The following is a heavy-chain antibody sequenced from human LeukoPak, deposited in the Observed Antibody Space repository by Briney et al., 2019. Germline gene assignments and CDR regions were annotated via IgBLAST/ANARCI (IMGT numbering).Heavy chain of an antibody. CDR3: MIDYFEWASSRSGNYF. CDR2: FEPEAGAT. V-gene: IGHV1-24*01. CDR1: GYGLSAVS. J-gene: IGHJ4*02. D-gene: IGHD3-3*01. Sequence: ASVKLCCKDSGYGLSAVSMHWVRQPPGKGLGWMGGFEPEAGATIDEERFQGRIPMTEDTSTDTAYMDLSRLTSEDKAVDYWMIDYFEWASSRSGNYFGGQGTLVTVSS.